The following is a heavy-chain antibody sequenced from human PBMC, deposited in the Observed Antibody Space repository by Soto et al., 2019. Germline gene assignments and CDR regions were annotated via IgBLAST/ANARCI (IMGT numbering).Heavy chain of an antibody. CDR1: GFTFSSYA. J-gene: IGHJ4*02. Sequence: HPGGSLRLSCAASGFTFSSYAMSWVRQAPGKGLEWVSAISGSGGSTYYADSVKGRFTISRDNSKNTLYLQMNSLRAEDTAIYYCAKGGSIAARLFDYWGQGTLVTVSS. D-gene: IGHD6-6*01. CDR2: ISGSGGST. V-gene: IGHV3-23*01. CDR3: AKGGSIAARLFDY.